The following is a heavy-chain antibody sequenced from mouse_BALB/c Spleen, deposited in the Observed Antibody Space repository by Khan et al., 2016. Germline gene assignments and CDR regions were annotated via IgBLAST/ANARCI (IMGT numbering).Heavy chain of an antibody. J-gene: IGHJ3*01. D-gene: IGHD2-14*01. CDR3: ARDDRWFAY. V-gene: IGHV5-4*02. Sequence: EVELVESGGGLVKPGGSLKLSCAASGFTLSDYYMYWVRQTPEKRLEWVATISDGGSYTYYPDSVKGRFTISRDNAKNHLYLQTSSLKSEDTAMYYGARDDRWFAYWGQGTLVTVSA. CDR1: GFTLSDYY. CDR2: ISDGGSYT.